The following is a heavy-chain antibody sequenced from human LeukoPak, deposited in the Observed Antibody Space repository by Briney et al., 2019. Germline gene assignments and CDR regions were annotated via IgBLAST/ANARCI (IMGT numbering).Heavy chain of an antibody. Sequence: GGSLRLSCAASGFTFSSYAMHWVRQAPGKGLEWVAVISYDGSNKYYADSVKGRFTISRDNAKNSLYLQMNSLRAEDTAVYYCARDEARRYYDSSGYCDYWGQGTLVTVSS. V-gene: IGHV3-30*04. CDR2: ISYDGSNK. D-gene: IGHD3-22*01. CDR3: ARDEARRYYDSSGYCDY. J-gene: IGHJ4*02. CDR1: GFTFSSYA.